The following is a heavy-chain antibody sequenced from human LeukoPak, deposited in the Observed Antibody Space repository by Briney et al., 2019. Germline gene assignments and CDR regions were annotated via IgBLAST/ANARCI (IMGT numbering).Heavy chain of an antibody. CDR3: ARDISTVVTPGYFDY. Sequence: ASVKVSCKASGGTFSNYAISWVRQALGQGLECMGGIIPIFGIANYAQNFQGRVTITTDESTSTAYMELSSLRSEDTAVYYCARDISTVVTPGYFDYWGQGTLVTVSS. CDR2: IIPIFGIA. J-gene: IGHJ4*02. V-gene: IGHV1-69*05. CDR1: GGTFSNYA. D-gene: IGHD4-23*01.